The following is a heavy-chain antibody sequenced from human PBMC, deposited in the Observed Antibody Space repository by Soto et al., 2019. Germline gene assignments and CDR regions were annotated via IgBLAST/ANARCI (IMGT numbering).Heavy chain of an antibody. V-gene: IGHV3-30*18. CDR3: SKDRARAADVYYFDY. D-gene: IGHD1-26*01. CDR2: IANDGRDK. CDR1: GFTFSNYG. J-gene: IGHJ4*02. Sequence: QVQLVESGGGVVQPGRSLRLSCVASGFTFSNYGMHWVRQAPGKGLEWVAVIANDGRDKHYADSVKGRFTISRDNSKNTLYLQMNSLRPEDTAVYYCSKDRARAADVYYFDYWGQGTPVTVSS.